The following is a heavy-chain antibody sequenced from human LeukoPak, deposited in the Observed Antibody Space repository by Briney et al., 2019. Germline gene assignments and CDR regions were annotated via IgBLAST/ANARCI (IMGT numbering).Heavy chain of an antibody. J-gene: IGHJ5*02. D-gene: IGHD6-13*01. Sequence: SETLSLTCTVSGDSISSYYWSWIRQPPGKGLEWIGYISHTGNTNYNPSLTGRLTISLDTSKSQVSLQLTSVTAAGTAVYYCARSEAIYSSSVSRFDPWGQGTLVTVSS. CDR2: ISHTGNT. CDR1: GDSISSYY. CDR3: ARSEAIYSSSVSRFDP. V-gene: IGHV4-59*01.